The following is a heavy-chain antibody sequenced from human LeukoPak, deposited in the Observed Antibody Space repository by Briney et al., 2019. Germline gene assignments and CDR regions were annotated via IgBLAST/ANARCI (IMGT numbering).Heavy chain of an antibody. J-gene: IGHJ4*02. CDR1: GFTFCSYA. CDR2: IKARDGST. Sequence: RGSPRLSSAASGFTFCSYAMSWVPQAPGEGPEWGSGIKARDGSTWYGDSGKGRITNSRDSSKNTLYRKLNSLRADDTAVYYCAKEIAVAGRPLLDSWGQGTLGTVSS. D-gene: IGHD6-19*01. V-gene: IGHV3-23*02. CDR3: AKEIAVAGRPLLDS.